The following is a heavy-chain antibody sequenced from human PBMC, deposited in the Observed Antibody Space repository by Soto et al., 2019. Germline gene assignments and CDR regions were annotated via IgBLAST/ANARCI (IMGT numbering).Heavy chain of an antibody. CDR3: VRTDAGYGHFDH. J-gene: IGHJ4*02. Sequence: SETLSLTCTVSGDSVSNYYWSWIRQPPGKGLEWIGYVSYTGTTNYNPSLKSRLTISVDTSKDHFSLKLTSVTAADTALYYCVRTDAGYGHFDHWGQGTLVTVSS. V-gene: IGHV4-59*02. D-gene: IGHD5-18*01. CDR1: GDSVSNYY. CDR2: VSYTGTT.